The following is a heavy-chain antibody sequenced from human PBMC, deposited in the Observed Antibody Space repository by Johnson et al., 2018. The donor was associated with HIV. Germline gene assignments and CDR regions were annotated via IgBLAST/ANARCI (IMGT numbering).Heavy chain of an antibody. CDR3: AKQNRGAFDI. V-gene: IGHV3-30-3*02. J-gene: IGHJ3*02. Sequence: QVQLVESGGGVVQPGRSLRLSCAASAFTLTNYAIHWVRQAPAKGLEWVAVISYDGSNKYYADSVKGRFTISRDNSKNTLYFQMNGLRAEDTAVYYCAKQNRGAFDIWGQGTMVTVSS. CDR1: AFTLTNYA. CDR2: ISYDGSNK.